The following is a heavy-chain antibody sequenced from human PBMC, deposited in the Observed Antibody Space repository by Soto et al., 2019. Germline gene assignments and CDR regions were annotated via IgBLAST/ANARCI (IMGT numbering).Heavy chain of an antibody. D-gene: IGHD3-9*01. CDR1: GFTFSSYS. CDR2: ISSSSSYT. V-gene: IGHV3-21*01. CDR3: ARSSKVAAMAGYDILTGYYSDAFDI. J-gene: IGHJ3*02. Sequence: EVQLVESGGGLVEPGGSLRLSCAASGFTFSSYSMNWVRQAPGKGLEWVSSISSSSSYTYYADSVKGRFTISRDNAKNSLYLQMNSLRAEDTAVYYCARSSKVAAMAGYDILTGYYSDAFDIWGQGTMVTVSS.